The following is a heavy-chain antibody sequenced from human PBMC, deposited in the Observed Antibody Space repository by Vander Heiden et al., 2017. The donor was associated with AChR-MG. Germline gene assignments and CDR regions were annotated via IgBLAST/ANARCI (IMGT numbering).Heavy chain of an antibody. CDR3: ARVRGGVGATTGAFDY. D-gene: IGHD1-26*01. CDR1: GFTFSSYW. CDR2: IKQDGSEK. Sequence: EVQLVESGGGLVQPGGSLRLPCAASGFTFSSYWMSWVRQAPGKGLEWVANIKQDGSEKYYVDSVKGRFTISRDNAKNSLYLQMNSLRAEDTAVYYCARVRGGVGATTGAFDYWGQGTLVTVSS. V-gene: IGHV3-7*01. J-gene: IGHJ4*02.